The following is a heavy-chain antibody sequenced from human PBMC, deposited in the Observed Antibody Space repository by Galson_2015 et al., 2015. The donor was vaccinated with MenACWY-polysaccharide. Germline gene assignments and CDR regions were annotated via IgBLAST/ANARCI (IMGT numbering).Heavy chain of an antibody. D-gene: IGHD5-12*01. J-gene: IGHJ5*02. Sequence: SVKVSCKASGYKFSTYDINWVRQASGQGLEWMGWVNPNSGNTGYAQKFQGRVAMTRDTATSTAYMELKMLRYDDTAVYYCTRIMARKHTCVVAWGQGALVSVSP. CDR1: GYKFSTYD. CDR2: VNPNSGNT. V-gene: IGHV1-8*01. CDR3: TRIMARKHTCVVA.